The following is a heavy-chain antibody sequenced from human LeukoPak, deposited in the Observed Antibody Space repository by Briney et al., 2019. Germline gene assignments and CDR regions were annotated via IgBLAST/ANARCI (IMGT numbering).Heavy chain of an antibody. Sequence: SETLSLTCTVSGGSISSSNYYWGWIRQPPGKGLEWIGSIYYSGSTFYNPSLKSRVTISVDTSKNQFSLKLSSVTAADTAVYYCARDRDHYDFWSGYGNWFDPWGQGTLVTVSS. D-gene: IGHD3-3*01. V-gene: IGHV4-39*07. CDR1: GGSISSSNYY. J-gene: IGHJ5*02. CDR3: ARDRDHYDFWSGYGNWFDP. CDR2: IYYSGST.